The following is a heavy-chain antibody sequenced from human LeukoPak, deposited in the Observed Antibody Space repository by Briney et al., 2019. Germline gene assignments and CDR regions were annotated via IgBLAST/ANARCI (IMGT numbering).Heavy chain of an antibody. J-gene: IGHJ4*02. CDR2: ISYDGSNK. CDR1: GFTFSSYG. Sequence: AGGSLRLSCAASGFTFSSYGMHWVRQAPGKGLEWVAVISYDGSNKYYADSVKGRFTISRDNSKNTLYLQMNSLRAEDTAVYYCAKGAFAPDYWGQGTLVTVSS. CDR3: AKGAFAPDY. V-gene: IGHV3-30*18.